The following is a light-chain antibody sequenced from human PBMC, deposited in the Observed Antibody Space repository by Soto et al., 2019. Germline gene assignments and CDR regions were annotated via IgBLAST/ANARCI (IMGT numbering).Light chain of an antibody. CDR1: QTISSW. V-gene: IGKV1-5*03. Sequence: DIQMPQSPSTLSGSVGDRVTITCRASQTISSWLAWYQQKPGKAPKLLIYKASTLKSGVPSRFSGSGSGAEFTLTISSLQPDDFATYYCQHYNSYSEAVGQGNKVDIK. CDR2: KAS. CDR3: QHYNSYSEA. J-gene: IGKJ1*01.